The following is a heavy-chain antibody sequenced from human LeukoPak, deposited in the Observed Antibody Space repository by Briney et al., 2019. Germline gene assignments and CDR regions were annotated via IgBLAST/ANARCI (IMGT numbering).Heavy chain of an antibody. V-gene: IGHV3-30-3*01. D-gene: IGHD6-19*01. CDR1: GFTFSSYA. CDR2: ISYDGSNK. J-gene: IGHJ4*02. CDR3: AGGVSSGWYEY. Sequence: PGGSLRLSCAASGFTFSSYAMHWVRQAPGKGLEWVAVISYDGSNKYYADSVKGRFTISRDNSKNTLYLQMNSLRAEDTAVYYCAGGVSSGWYEYWGQGTLVTVSS.